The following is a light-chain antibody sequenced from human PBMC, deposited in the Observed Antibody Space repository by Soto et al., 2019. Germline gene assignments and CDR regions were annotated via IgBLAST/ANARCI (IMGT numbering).Light chain of an antibody. CDR3: PKYNSASCT. V-gene: IGKV1-27*01. CDR2: AES. J-gene: IGKJ3*01. Sequence: DIQMTQSPSSLSASVGDRVTINCRASQGLSNYLSWYQQKPGKVPKILIYAESTLQSGVPSRFIGSGSGTDFTLTISSLHTEDGATYYCPKYNSASCTFGHGTKVALK. CDR1: QGLSNY.